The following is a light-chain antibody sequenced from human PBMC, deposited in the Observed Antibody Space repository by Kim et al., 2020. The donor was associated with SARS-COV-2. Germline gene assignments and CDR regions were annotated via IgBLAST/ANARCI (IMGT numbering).Light chain of an antibody. CDR1: KLGDKY. J-gene: IGLJ2*01. Sequence: VAPGQTASITCSGNKLGDKYVCWYQQKPGQSPVLVMYEDNKRPSGIPERFAGSNSGNTATLTISGTQAMDEADYYCQAWDSSTVIFGGGTKLTVL. V-gene: IGLV3-1*01. CDR2: EDN. CDR3: QAWDSSTVI.